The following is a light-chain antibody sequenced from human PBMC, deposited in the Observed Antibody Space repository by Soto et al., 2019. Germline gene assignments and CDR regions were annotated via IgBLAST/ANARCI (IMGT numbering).Light chain of an antibody. CDR3: QQRYNWPRT. CDR2: DTS. Sequence: EIVLSQSPAILSLSPGDRATLSCRASQTVSSFLAWYQQKPGQAPRLLIYDTSNRATGVPARFSASGSGTDFTLTISTLEPEDFSVYFCQQRYNWPRTFGQGTKLEIK. J-gene: IGKJ2*02. V-gene: IGKV3-11*01. CDR1: QTVSSF.